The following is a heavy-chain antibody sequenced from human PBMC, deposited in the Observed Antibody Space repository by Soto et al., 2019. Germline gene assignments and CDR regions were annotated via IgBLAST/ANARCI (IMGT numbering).Heavy chain of an antibody. J-gene: IGHJ4*02. D-gene: IGHD6-13*01. CDR3: ARGGIAAAATFDY. CDR2: INHSGST. CDR1: GGSFSGYY. V-gene: IGHV4-34*01. Sequence: SETLSLTCAVYGGSFSGYYWRWIRQPPGKGLEWIGEINHSGSTNYDPSLKSRVTISVDTSKNQFSLKLSSVTAADTAVYYCARGGIAAAATFDYWGQGTLVTVS.